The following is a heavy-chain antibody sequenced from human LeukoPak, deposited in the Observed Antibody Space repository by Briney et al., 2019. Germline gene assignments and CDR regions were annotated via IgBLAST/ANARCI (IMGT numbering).Heavy chain of an antibody. V-gene: IGHV1-18*01. CDR3: ARVLRSLRYFDSAFDI. D-gene: IGHD3-9*01. CDR1: GYTFTSYG. J-gene: IGHJ3*02. Sequence: GASVKVSCKASGYTFTSYGISWVRQAPGQGLEWMGWISAYNGNTNYAQKLQGRVTMTTDTSTSTAYMELRSLRSDDTAVYYCARVLRSLRYFDSAFDIWGQGTMVTVSS. CDR2: ISAYNGNT.